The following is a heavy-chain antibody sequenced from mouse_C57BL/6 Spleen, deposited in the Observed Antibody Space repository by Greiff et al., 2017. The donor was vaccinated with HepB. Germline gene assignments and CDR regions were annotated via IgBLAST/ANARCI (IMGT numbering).Heavy chain of an antibody. V-gene: IGHV1-5*01. CDR2: IYPGNSDT. Sequence: SGTVLARPGASVTMSCKTSGYTFTSYWMHWVKQRPGQGLEWIGAIYPGNSDTTYNQKFKGKAKLTAVTSASTAYMELSSLTNEDSAVYYCTRGRDLLRDYFDCWGQGTTLTVAS. D-gene: IGHD2-1*01. CDR3: TRGRDLLRDYFDC. CDR1: GYTFTSYW. J-gene: IGHJ2*01.